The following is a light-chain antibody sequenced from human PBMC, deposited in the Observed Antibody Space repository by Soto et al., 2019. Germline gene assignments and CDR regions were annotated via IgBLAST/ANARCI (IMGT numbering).Light chain of an antibody. Sequence: EIVMTQSPATLSVSPGERATLSCRASQSVSNNLAWYQQKPCQVPRLLIYGASTRATGIPARFSGSGSVTGFNLTISSLQSEDLAVYYCQQYNNWPLFTFGQGKRLESK. CDR2: GAS. J-gene: IGKJ5*01. CDR1: QSVSNN. V-gene: IGKV3D-15*01. CDR3: QQYNNWPLFT.